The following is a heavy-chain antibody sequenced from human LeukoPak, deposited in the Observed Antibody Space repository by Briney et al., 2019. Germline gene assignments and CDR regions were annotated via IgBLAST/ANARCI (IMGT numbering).Heavy chain of an antibody. V-gene: IGHV1-2*02. CDR3: ARGTPYYDILTGYYRYYFDY. D-gene: IGHD3-9*01. Sequence: ASVTVSCKASGYTFTGYYMHWVRQAPGQGLEWMGWINPNSGGTNYAQKFQGRVTMTRDTSISTAYMELSRLRSDDTAVYYCARGTPYYDILTGYYRYYFDYWGQGTLVTVSS. CDR2: INPNSGGT. CDR1: GYTFTGYY. J-gene: IGHJ4*02.